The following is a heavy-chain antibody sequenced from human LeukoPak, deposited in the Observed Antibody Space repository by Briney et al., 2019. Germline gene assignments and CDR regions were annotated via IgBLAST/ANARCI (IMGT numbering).Heavy chain of an antibody. CDR1: GYTFSDYY. CDR2: MNAKSGGT. D-gene: IGHD2/OR15-2a*01. V-gene: IGHV1-2*02. J-gene: IGHJ4*02. CDR3: ARIGVPKNIEVPGPGV. Sequence: ASVTVSCKASGYTFSDYYIHWVRQAPGQGLEWLGWMNAKSGGTNYARRLQGRITMTRDTSITTAYMELTGLTSDDAAMYYCARIGVPKNIEVPGPGVWGQGTLVTVSS.